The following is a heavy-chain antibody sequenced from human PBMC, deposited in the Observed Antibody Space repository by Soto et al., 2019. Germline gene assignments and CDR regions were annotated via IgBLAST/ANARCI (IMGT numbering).Heavy chain of an antibody. J-gene: IGHJ6*02. CDR1: GYTSSSYG. CDR3: ATKDDDNDDNPYYYGMDV. Sequence: ASVKVSCKAIGYTSSSYGINWVRQAPGQGLEWMGWISVFNGDTKYAQKFQGRVAITKDPGTSTAHMELRSLRSDDAAVYFCATKDDDNDDNPYYYGMDVWDQGTTVTVSS. D-gene: IGHD1-1*01. V-gene: IGHV1-18*01. CDR2: ISVFNGDT.